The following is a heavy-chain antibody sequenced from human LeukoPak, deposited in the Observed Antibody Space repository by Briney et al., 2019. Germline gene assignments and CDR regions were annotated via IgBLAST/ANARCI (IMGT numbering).Heavy chain of an antibody. V-gene: IGHV4-30-4*01. CDR3: ARDTIFGVALYYYGMDV. J-gene: IGHJ6*02. CDR1: GDSISSGDYY. Sequence: SQTLSLTCTVSGDSISSGDYYWSWIRQPPGKGLEWIGYIYYSGSTYYNPSLKSRVTISVDTSKNQFSLKLSSVTAADTAVYYCARDTIFGVALYYYGMDVWGQGTTVTVSS. CDR2: IYYSGST. D-gene: IGHD3-3*01.